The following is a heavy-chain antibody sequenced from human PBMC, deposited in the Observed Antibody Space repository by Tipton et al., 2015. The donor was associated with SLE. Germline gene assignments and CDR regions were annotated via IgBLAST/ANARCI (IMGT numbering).Heavy chain of an antibody. J-gene: IGHJ4*02. D-gene: IGHD3-10*01. V-gene: IGHV4-31*03. CDR2: IYYSGST. CDR1: GGSISSGGYY. Sequence: LRLSCTVSGGSISSGGYYWSWIGPHPGKGLEWIGYIYYSGSTYHNPSLKSRVTTSVDTSQNQFSLKRSSVTAADTAVYYCAGMYYYGSGSSGPPRYWGQGTRVTVSS. CDR3: AGMYYYGSGSSGPPRY.